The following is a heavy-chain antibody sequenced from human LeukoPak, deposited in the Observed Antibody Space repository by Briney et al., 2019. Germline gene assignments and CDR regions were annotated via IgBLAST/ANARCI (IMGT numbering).Heavy chain of an antibody. V-gene: IGHV3-30-3*01. CDR2: ISYDGSNK. CDR1: GFTFSSYA. Sequence: GGSLRLSCAASGFTFSSYAMHWVRQAPGKGLEWVAVISYDGSNKYYADSVKGRFTISRDNSKNTLYLQMNSLRAEDTAVYYCAKDKGPTVTTRSHYYGMDVWGQGTTVTVSS. J-gene: IGHJ6*02. D-gene: IGHD4-17*01. CDR3: AKDKGPTVTTRSHYYGMDV.